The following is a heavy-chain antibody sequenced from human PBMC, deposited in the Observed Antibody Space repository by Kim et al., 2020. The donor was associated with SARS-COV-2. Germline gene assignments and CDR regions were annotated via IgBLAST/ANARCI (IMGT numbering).Heavy chain of an antibody. CDR3: ARASRGYSGYDPGYYFDY. CDR2: INAGNGNT. J-gene: IGHJ4*02. Sequence: ASVKVSCKASGYTFTSYAMHWVRQAPGQRLEWMGWINAGNGNTKYSQKFQGRVTITRDTSASTAYMELSSLRSEDTAVYYCARASRGYSGYDPGYYFDYWGQGTLVTVSS. V-gene: IGHV1-3*01. CDR1: GYTFTSYA. D-gene: IGHD5-12*01.